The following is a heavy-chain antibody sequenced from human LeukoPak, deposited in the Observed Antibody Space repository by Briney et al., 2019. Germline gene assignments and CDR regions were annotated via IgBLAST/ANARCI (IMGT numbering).Heavy chain of an antibody. Sequence: PGGSLRLSCAASGFTFSGYTMNWVRQAPGKGLEWVSYISSSSTIYYADSVKGRFAISRDNAKNSLYLQMNSLRDEDTAVYYCARGPAPEFDYWGQGTLVTVSS. CDR1: GFTFSGYT. V-gene: IGHV3-48*02. D-gene: IGHD1-14*01. J-gene: IGHJ4*02. CDR3: ARGPAPEFDY. CDR2: ISSSSTI.